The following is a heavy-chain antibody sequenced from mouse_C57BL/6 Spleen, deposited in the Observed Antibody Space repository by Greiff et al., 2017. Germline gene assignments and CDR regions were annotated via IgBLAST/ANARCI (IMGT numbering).Heavy chain of an antibody. Sequence: VQLQQPGPELVKPGASVKISCKASGYTFTDYNMNWVKQSNGKSLEWIGVINPNNGTTSYNQKFKGKATLTVDQSSSTAYMQLNSLTSEDSAVYYCARYGSLYYYAMGDWGQGASVTVSS. V-gene: IGHV1-39*01. J-gene: IGHJ4*01. CDR1: GYTFTDYN. CDR3: ARYGSLYYYAMGD. D-gene: IGHD2-2*01. CDR2: INPNNGTT.